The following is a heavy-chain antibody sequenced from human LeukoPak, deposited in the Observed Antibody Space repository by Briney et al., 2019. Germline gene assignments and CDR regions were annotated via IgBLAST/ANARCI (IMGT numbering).Heavy chain of an antibody. J-gene: IGHJ6*03. Sequence: GGSLRLSCAASGFTFSSYSMNWVRQAPGKGLEWVSSIRSSSSYIYYADSAKGRFTISRDNAKNSLYLQMNSLRAEDTAVYYCARVIAFYTSAYYYYMDVWGKGTTVTVSS. CDR2: IRSSSSYI. CDR1: GFTFSSYS. D-gene: IGHD6-19*01. CDR3: ARVIAFYTSAYYYYMDV. V-gene: IGHV3-21*01.